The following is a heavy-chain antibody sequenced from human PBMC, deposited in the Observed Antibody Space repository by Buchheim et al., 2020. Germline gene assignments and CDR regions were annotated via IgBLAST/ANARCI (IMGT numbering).Heavy chain of an antibody. CDR1: GYTFISYI. J-gene: IGHJ6*02. D-gene: IGHD2-21*02. Sequence: QVQLVQSGAEVKKPGASVKVSCKASGYTFISYIMHWVRQAPGQRLEWMGWINAGNGDTKYSQKFQGRVTITSDTAARTAYMELSSLRSEDTAVYYCARDWMTEDYYYGMDVWGQGTT. CDR2: INAGNGDT. CDR3: ARDWMTEDYYYGMDV. V-gene: IGHV1-3*01.